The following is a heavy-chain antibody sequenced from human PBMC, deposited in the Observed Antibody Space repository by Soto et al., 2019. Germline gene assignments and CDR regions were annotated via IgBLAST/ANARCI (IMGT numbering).Heavy chain of an antibody. CDR1: GDSISSGGYS. V-gene: IGHV4-30-2*01. D-gene: IGHD2-15*01. Sequence: QLQLQESGSGLVKPSQTLSLTCAVSGDSISSGGYSWNWIRQPPGKGLEWIGYIYHSGGTDYNPSLTSRVTITVDSSNNQFSLKLSSVTAADTAVYYCARDSRSCDYVDSWGQGTLVTVSS. J-gene: IGHJ4*02. CDR3: ARDSRSCDYVDS. CDR2: IYHSGGT.